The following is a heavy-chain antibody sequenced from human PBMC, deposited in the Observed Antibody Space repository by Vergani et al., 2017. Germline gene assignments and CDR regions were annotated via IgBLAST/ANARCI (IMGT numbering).Heavy chain of an antibody. CDR2: ISGSGGST. V-gene: IGHV3-23*01. Sequence: EVQLLESGGGLVQPGGSLRLSCAASGFTFIFSNYDMSWVRQAPGKGLEWVSAISGSGGSTYYADSVKGRFTISRDNSKNTLYLQMNSLRAEDTAVYYCAIDGFAYYDFWSGYYKWGIVDYWGQGTLVTVSS. D-gene: IGHD3-3*01. J-gene: IGHJ4*02. CDR3: AIDGFAYYDFWSGYYKWGIVDY. CDR1: GFTFIFSNYD.